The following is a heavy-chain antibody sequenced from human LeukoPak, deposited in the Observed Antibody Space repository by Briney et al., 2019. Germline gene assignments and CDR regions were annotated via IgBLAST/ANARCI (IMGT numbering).Heavy chain of an antibody. CDR3: AREGGYQYYYAMDV. V-gene: IGHV3-7*01. D-gene: IGHD3-16*01. Sequence: GGSLRLSCEGSGFTFSNYWMGWVRQAPGKGLQWVANIKTDGSEKYYVDSVKGRFTISRDNAKNSLYLQMNSLRAEDTAVYYCAREGGYQYYYAMDVWGQGTTVTVSS. J-gene: IGHJ6*02. CDR1: GFTFSNYW. CDR2: IKTDGSEK.